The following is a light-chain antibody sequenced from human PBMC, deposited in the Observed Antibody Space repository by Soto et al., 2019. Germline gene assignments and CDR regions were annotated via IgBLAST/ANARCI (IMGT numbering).Light chain of an antibody. CDR2: DAS. CDR3: QHYDNLHFT. J-gene: IGKJ4*01. Sequence: DIPMTQSPSSLSASVGDRVTITCQASQDISNYLNWYQQKPVKAPKLLIYDASNLETGVPSRFSGSGSGTDFTFTISILQPEDIETYYCQHYDNLHFTFGGGTKVEIK. V-gene: IGKV1-33*01. CDR1: QDISNY.